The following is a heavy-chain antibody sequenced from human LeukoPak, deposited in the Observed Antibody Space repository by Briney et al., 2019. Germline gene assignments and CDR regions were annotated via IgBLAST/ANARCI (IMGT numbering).Heavy chain of an antibody. CDR3: ARVSPEGGYYPSGSPLPVDY. CDR1: GGSFSGYY. Sequence: SETLSLTCAVYGGSFSGYYWSWIRQPPGKGLEWIGEINHSGSTKYNPSLKSRVTISVDTSKNQFSLKLSSVTAADTAMYYCARVSPEGGYYPSGSPLPVDYWGQGTLVTVSS. V-gene: IGHV4-34*01. D-gene: IGHD3-10*01. CDR2: INHSGST. J-gene: IGHJ4*02.